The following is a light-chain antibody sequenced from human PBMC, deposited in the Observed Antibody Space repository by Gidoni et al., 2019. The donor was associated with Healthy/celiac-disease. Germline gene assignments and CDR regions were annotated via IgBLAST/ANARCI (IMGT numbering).Light chain of an antibody. J-gene: IGKJ2*04. Sequence: PATLAVSSGERATLSSRSKQSVSSNLDWYQQKPGPAPRLLIYGESTRATDIAARFSGSGSGTEFNLTISSMQSEDVAVYYCQQYNNWQCSFGQGTKLEIK. V-gene: IGKV3-15*01. CDR2: GES. CDR3: QQYNNWQCS. CDR1: QSVSSN.